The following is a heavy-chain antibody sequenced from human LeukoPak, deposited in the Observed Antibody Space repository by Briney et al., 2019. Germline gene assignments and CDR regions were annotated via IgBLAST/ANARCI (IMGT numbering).Heavy chain of an antibody. CDR2: ISGSGRST. J-gene: IGHJ4*02. CDR1: GFTFSSYC. Sequence: GVSLRLSCAASGFTFSSYCMDWVRPTPGKGLDGVSAISGSGRSTYYADSVKGPFTISRDNSKNTLYLQLNSLRAEDMAVYYCAKTGSWAQGGLDYWGQGTLVTVSS. CDR3: AKTGSWAQGGLDY. D-gene: IGHD3-10*01. V-gene: IGHV3-23*01.